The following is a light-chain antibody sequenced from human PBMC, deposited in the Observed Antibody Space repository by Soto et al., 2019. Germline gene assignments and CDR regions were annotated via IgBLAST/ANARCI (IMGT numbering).Light chain of an antibody. J-gene: IGLJ1*01. CDR1: SSDVGGYDY. Sequence: QSVLTQPASVSGSPGQSITISCTGSSSDVGGYDYVSWYQQYPGKAPKLMIYDVSNRPSGVFNRFSGSKSGNTASLTISGLQADDEADYYCSSFTSSTTRVFGTGTKVTVL. CDR2: DVS. V-gene: IGLV2-14*01. CDR3: SSFTSSTTRV.